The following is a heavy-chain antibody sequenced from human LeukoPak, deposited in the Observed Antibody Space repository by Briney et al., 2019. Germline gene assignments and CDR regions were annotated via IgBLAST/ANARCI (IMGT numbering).Heavy chain of an antibody. Sequence: ASVKVSCKASGYTFTGYYMHWVRQAPGQGLEWMGWINPNSGGTNYAQKFQGRVTMTRDTSISTAYMELSRLRSDDTAVYYCARGVVVPAAMGWFDPWGQGTLVTVSS. J-gene: IGHJ5*02. CDR2: INPNSGGT. CDR1: GYTFTGYY. CDR3: ARGVVVPAAMGWFDP. V-gene: IGHV1-2*02. D-gene: IGHD2-2*01.